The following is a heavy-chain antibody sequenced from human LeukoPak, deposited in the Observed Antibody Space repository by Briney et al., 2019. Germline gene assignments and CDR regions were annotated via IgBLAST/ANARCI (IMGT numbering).Heavy chain of an antibody. CDR3: ARPGGPSWNDAFDI. V-gene: IGHV1-69*13. Sequence: SVKVSCKASGGTFSSYAISWVRQAPGQGLEWMGGIIPIFGTANYAQKFQGRVTVTADESTSTAYMELSSLRSEDTAVYYCARPGGPSWNDAFDIWGQGTMVTVSS. CDR2: IIPIFGTA. D-gene: IGHD2-2*01. J-gene: IGHJ3*02. CDR1: GGTFSSYA.